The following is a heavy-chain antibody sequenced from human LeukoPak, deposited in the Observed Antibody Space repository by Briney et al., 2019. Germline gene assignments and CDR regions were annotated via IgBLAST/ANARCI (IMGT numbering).Heavy chain of an antibody. CDR2: IYYSGST. J-gene: IGHJ4*02. CDR1: GGSISSYY. CDR3: ARSDSSGFDY. D-gene: IGHD6-19*01. Sequence: PSETLSLTCTVSGGSISSYYWSWIRQPPGRGLEWIGYIYYSGSTNYNPSLKSRVTISVDTSKNQFSLKLSSVTAADTAVYYCARSDSSGFDYWGQGTLVTVSS. V-gene: IGHV4-59*01.